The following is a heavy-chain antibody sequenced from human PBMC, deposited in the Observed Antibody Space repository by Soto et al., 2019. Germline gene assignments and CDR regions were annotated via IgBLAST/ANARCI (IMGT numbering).Heavy chain of an antibody. D-gene: IGHD6-13*01. Sequence: VKVSCKASGFTFTSSAVQWVRQARGQRLEWIGWIVVGSGNTNYAQKFQERVTITRDMSTSTAYMELSSLRSEDTAVYYCAAIIPYYSSNPIDYWGQGTLVTVSS. CDR1: GFTFTSSA. V-gene: IGHV1-58*01. CDR2: IVVGSGNT. J-gene: IGHJ4*02. CDR3: AAIIPYYSSNPIDY.